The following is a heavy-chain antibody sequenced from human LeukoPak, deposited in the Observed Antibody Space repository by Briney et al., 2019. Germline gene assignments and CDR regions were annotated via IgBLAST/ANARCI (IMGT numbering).Heavy chain of an antibody. CDR1: GGSISSYY. D-gene: IGHD5-24*01. Sequence: SETLSLTCTVSGGSISSYYWSWIRQPAGKGLEWIGRIYTSGSTNYNPSLKSRVTMSVDKSKNQFSLKLSSVTAADTAVYYCAREGATTTRKPFDYWGQGTLVTVSS. CDR3: AREGATTTRKPFDY. V-gene: IGHV4-4*07. CDR2: IYTSGST. J-gene: IGHJ4*02.